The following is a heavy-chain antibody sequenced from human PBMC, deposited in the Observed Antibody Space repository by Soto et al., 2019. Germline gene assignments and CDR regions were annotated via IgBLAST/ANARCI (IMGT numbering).Heavy chain of an antibody. Sequence: GGSLRLSCAASGFTVSSNYMSWVRQAPGKGLEWVSVIYSGGSTYYADSVKGRFTISRDNSKNTLYLQMNSLRAEDTAVYYCVRDYYDSSGYIIDYWGQGTLVTVS. D-gene: IGHD3-22*01. CDR2: IYSGGST. V-gene: IGHV3-53*01. J-gene: IGHJ4*02. CDR1: GFTVSSNY. CDR3: VRDYYDSSGYIIDY.